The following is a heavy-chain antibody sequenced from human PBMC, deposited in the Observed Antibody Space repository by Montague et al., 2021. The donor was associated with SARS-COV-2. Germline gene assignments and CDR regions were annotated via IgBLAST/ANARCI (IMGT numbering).Heavy chain of an antibody. J-gene: IGHJ4*02. CDR3: ARANGYYFDY. V-gene: IGHV4-34*01. Sequence: SETLSLTCAVYGGSFSGYYWSWIRQPPGKGLEWIGEISHSGSTNYNPSLKSRATISVDTSKNQFSLKLSSVTAADTAVYYCARANGYYFDYWGQGTLVTVSS. CDR1: GGSFSGYY. D-gene: IGHD2-8*01. CDR2: ISHSGST.